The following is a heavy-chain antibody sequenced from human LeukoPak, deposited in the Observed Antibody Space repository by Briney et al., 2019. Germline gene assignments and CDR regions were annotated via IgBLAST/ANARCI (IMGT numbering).Heavy chain of an antibody. V-gene: IGHV3-23*01. D-gene: IGHD1-7*01. J-gene: IGHJ4*02. CDR3: AKGRLRELNDC. Sequence: GGSLGLSCAASGFTFSTFVMTWVRQGPGKGLEWVSSIGESGGNTYYADSVKGRFTISRDNSKNTLHLQMNSLRDEDTAVYYCAKGRLRELNDCWGQGTLVTVSS. CDR2: IGESGGNT. CDR1: GFTFSTFV.